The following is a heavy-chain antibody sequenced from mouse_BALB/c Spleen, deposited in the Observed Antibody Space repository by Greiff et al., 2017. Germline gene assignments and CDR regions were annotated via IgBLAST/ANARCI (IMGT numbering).Heavy chain of an antibody. V-gene: IGHV5-12-2*01. D-gene: IGHD1-1*01. Sequence: EVKLVESGGGLVQPGGSLKLSCAASGFTFSSYTMSWVRQTPEKRLEWVAYISNGGGSTYYPDTVKGRFTISRDNAKNTLYLQMSSLKSEDTAMYYCARQGITTEFDYWGQGTTLTVSS. J-gene: IGHJ2*01. CDR3: ARQGITTEFDY. CDR1: GFTFSSYT. CDR2: ISNGGGST.